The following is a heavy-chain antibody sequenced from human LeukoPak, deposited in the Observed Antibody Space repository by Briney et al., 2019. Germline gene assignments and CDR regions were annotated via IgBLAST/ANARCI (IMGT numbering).Heavy chain of an antibody. Sequence: GGALRLFCAAPAFSSVDTYLNGCRQALTGELEWFSLITGNGDYISYATSVNGRLTIIRDNSKGSLYLQMNRLRTEDTALYYCAKDRKGNQSVALDVWGQGTMVTVSS. D-gene: IGHD1-14*01. J-gene: IGHJ3*01. CDR1: AFSSVDTY. V-gene: IGHV3-43*02. CDR2: ITGNGDYI. CDR3: AKDRKGNQSVALDV.